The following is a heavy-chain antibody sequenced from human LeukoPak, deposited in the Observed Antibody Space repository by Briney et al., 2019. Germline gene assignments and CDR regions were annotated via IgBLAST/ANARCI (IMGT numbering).Heavy chain of an antibody. J-gene: IGHJ4*02. CDR3: AKAGNGYNYGGFV. Sequence: GGSLRLSCAASGFTFSSYAMSWVRQAPGKGLEWASSISSGGGSANYADSVKGRFTISRDNPKNTVYLQMNSLRAEDTAVYYCAKAGNGYNYGGFVWGQGTLVTVSS. CDR2: ISSGGGSA. D-gene: IGHD5-18*01. CDR1: GFTFSSYA. V-gene: IGHV3-23*01.